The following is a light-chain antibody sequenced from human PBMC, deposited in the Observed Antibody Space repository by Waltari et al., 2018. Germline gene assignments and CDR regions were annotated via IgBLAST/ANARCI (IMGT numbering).Light chain of an antibody. Sequence: HSALTQPASVSGSPGQSITISCTGTSSDVGGYNYVSWYQQHPGKVPKLMIYDVSNRPSGVSNRCSGSKSGNTASLTISGLQAEDEADYYCSSYISSDTLELFGGGTSLTVL. V-gene: IGLV2-14*03. CDR2: DVS. CDR3: SSYISSDTLEL. J-gene: IGLJ2*01. CDR1: SSDVGGYNY.